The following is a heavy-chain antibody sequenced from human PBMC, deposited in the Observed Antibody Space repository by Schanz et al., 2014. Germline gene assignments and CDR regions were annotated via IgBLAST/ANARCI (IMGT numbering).Heavy chain of an antibody. D-gene: IGHD1-26*01. Sequence: EVQLLESGGGLVQPGGSLRLSCAASGFTFSSYAMTWVRQAPGMGLEWVSALSEGGGGTHYADSVRGRFTISSDSSKNTLYLQMNSLRAEDTGLYFCARGGSGSHYRLDYWGQGTLVTVSS. J-gene: IGHJ4*02. CDR1: GFTFSSYA. V-gene: IGHV3-23*01. CDR2: LSEGGGGT. CDR3: ARGGSGSHYRLDY.